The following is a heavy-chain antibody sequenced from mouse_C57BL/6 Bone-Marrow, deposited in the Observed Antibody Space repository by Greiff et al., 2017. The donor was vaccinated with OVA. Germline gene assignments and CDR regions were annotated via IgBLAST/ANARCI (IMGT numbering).Heavy chain of an antibody. CDR1: GYTFTDYN. D-gene: IGHD1-1*01. CDR3: ARSGDYGRSEYFDV. CDR2: INPNNGGT. V-gene: IGHV1-22*01. J-gene: IGHJ1*03. Sequence: EVQLQQSGPELVKPGASVKMSCKASGYTFTDYNMHWVKQSHGKSLEWIGYINPNNGGTSYNQKFKGKATLTVNKSSSTAYMELRSLTSEDSAVYYCARSGDYGRSEYFDVWGTGTTVTVSS.